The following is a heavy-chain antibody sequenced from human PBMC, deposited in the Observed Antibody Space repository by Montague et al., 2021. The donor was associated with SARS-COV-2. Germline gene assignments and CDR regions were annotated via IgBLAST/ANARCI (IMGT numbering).Heavy chain of an antibody. CDR3: ARGVDTGVVTVTGGFDS. CDR2: IYRSGSP. J-gene: IGHJ4*02. D-gene: IGHD5-18*01. Sequence: SETLSLTRTVSGGSISRGYYYWSWIRLPAGKGLEWIGRIYRSGSPNYXPSLESRVVLSVDTSRNQFSMKMTSVTAADTAMYYCARGVDTGVVTVTGGFDSWGQGTLVIVSS. V-gene: IGHV4-61*10. CDR1: GGSISRGYYY.